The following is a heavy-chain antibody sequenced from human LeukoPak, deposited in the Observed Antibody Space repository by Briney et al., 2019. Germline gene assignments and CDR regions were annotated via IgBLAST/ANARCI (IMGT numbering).Heavy chain of an antibody. CDR1: GYSISSGYY. V-gene: IGHV4-38-2*02. D-gene: IGHD6-13*01. CDR2: IYHSGST. Sequence: SETLSLTCTVSGYSISSGYYWGWIRQPPGKGLEWIGSIYHSGSTYYNPSLKSRVTISVDTSKNQFSLKLSSVTAADTAVYYCARDEGAAGPFYFDYWGQGTLVTVSS. J-gene: IGHJ4*02. CDR3: ARDEGAAGPFYFDY.